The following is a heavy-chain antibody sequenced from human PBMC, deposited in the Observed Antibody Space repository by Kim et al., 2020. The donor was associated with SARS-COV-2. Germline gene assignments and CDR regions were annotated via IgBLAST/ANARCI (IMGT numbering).Heavy chain of an antibody. Sequence: SETLSLTCAVYGGSFSGYYWSWIRQPPGKGLEWIGEINHSGSTNYNPSLKSRVTISVDTSKNQFSLKLSSVTAADTAVYYCARGRLPRYSGYPPGWFDPWGQGTLVTVSS. D-gene: IGHD5-12*01. CDR2: INHSGST. J-gene: IGHJ5*02. CDR1: GGSFSGYY. V-gene: IGHV4-34*01. CDR3: ARGRLPRYSGYPPGWFDP.